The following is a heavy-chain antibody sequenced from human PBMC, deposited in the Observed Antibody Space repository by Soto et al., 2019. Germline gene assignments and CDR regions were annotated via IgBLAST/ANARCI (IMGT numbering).Heavy chain of an antibody. Sequence: GGSLRLSCAASGFTFSSNEMNWVRQAPGKGLEWGSYISSSGSTIYYADSVKGRFTISRDNAKNSLYLQMNSLRAEDTSVYYCARGDYYASGSYDYCGQGTLVTVSS. CDR2: ISSSGSTI. CDR1: GFTFSSNE. CDR3: ARGDYYASGSYDY. J-gene: IGHJ4*02. V-gene: IGHV3-48*03. D-gene: IGHD3-10*01.